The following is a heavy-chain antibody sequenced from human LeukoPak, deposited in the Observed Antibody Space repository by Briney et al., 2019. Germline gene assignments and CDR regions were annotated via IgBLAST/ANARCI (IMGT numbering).Heavy chain of an antibody. CDR2: IYTSGST. J-gene: IGHJ3*02. CDR1: GGSISSGSYY. CDR3: ARAPTTVVTSDDAFDI. V-gene: IGHV4-61*02. Sequence: SETLSLTCTVSGGSISSGSYYWSWIRQAAGKGLEWIGRIYTSGSTNYNPSLKSRVTISVDTSKNQFSLKLSSVTAADTAVYYCARAPTTVVTSDDAFDIWGQGTMVTVSS. D-gene: IGHD4-23*01.